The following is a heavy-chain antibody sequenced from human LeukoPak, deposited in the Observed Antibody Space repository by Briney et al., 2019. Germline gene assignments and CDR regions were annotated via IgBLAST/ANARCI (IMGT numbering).Heavy chain of an antibody. D-gene: IGHD3-22*01. Sequence: PSETLSLTRTVSGGSISSYYWSWIRQPPGKGLEWIGYIYYSGSTNYNPSLKSRVTISVDTSKNQFSLKLSSVTAADTAVYYCARINYYDSSGYYPFDYWGQGILVTVSS. J-gene: IGHJ4*02. CDR3: ARINYYDSSGYYPFDY. CDR2: IYYSGST. CDR1: GGSISSYY. V-gene: IGHV4-59*08.